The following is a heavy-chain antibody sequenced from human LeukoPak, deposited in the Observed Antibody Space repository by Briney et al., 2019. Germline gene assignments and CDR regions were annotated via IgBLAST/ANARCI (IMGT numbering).Heavy chain of an antibody. Sequence: GGSLRLSCAASGFTLSSYWIHWVRQAPGEGLVWVSRINPDGSRTDYADSVKGRFTISRDNSKNTLNLQMTSLRAEDTAVYYCARVSEDYSSGWYEEYFQYWGQGTLVIVSS. CDR2: INPDGSRT. D-gene: IGHD6-19*01. CDR3: ARVSEDYSSGWYEEYFQY. V-gene: IGHV3-74*01. CDR1: GFTLSSYW. J-gene: IGHJ1*01.